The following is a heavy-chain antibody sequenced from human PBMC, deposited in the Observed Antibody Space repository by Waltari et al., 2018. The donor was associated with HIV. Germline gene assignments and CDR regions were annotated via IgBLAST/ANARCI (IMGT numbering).Heavy chain of an antibody. CDR1: GYDVTSYG. CDR3: TKGGGSWIQETHYYKAFDV. CDR2: SWAYDGNI. J-gene: IGHJ6*02. D-gene: IGHD5-18*01. V-gene: IGHV1-18*01. Sequence: QLLQSGPETRKPGAAVKISCKASGYDVTSYGITWVRRAPGGGLEWVGWSWAYDGNIDVDRKFKDKVSLTTDTSTATAFLEVRSLTVDDTATYYCTKGGGSWIQETHYYKAFDVWGHGTTVIV.